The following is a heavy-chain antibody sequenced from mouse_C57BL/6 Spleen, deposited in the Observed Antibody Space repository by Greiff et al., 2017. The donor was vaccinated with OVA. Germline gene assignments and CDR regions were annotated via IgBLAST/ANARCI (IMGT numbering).Heavy chain of an antibody. CDR3: AREGGGDFDY. CDR2: INPNNGGT. CDR1: GYTFTDYN. V-gene: IGHV1-22*01. J-gene: IGHJ2*01. Sequence: EVQGVESGPELVKPGASVKMSCKASGYTFTDYNMHWVKQSHGKSLEWIGYINPNNGGTSYNQKFKGKATLTVNKSSSTAYMELRSLTSEDSAVYYCAREGGGDFDYWGQGTTLTVSS.